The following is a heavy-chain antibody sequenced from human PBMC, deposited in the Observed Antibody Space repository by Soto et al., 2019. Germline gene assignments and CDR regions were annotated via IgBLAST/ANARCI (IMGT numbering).Heavy chain of an antibody. J-gene: IGHJ4*02. Sequence: ASVKVSCKVSGYTLSELSMHWVRQAPGKGLEWMGGFDPEDGETIYAQKFQGRVTMTEDTSTDTAYMELSSLRSEDTAVYYCATFKDSGSYPYYFDYWGQGTLVTVSS. CDR1: GYTLSELS. D-gene: IGHD1-26*01. V-gene: IGHV1-24*01. CDR2: FDPEDGET. CDR3: ATFKDSGSYPYYFDY.